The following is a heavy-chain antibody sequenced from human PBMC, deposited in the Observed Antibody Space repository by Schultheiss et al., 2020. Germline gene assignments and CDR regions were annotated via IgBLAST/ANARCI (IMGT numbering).Heavy chain of an antibody. CDR3: ARDTRDYYDSSGYLDY. Sequence: GESLKISCAASGFTFSSYSMNWVRQAPGKGLEWVSSISSSSSYIYYADSVKGRFTISRDNAKNTLYLQMNSLRAEDTAVYYCARDTRDYYDSSGYLDYWGQGTLVTVSS. CDR2: ISSSSSYI. CDR1: GFTFSSYS. J-gene: IGHJ4*02. D-gene: IGHD3-22*01. V-gene: IGHV3-21*01.